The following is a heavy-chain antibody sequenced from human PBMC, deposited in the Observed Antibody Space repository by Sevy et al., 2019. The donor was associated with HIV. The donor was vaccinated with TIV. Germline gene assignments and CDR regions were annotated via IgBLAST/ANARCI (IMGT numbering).Heavy chain of an antibody. V-gene: IGHV3-11*06. Sequence: GGSLRLSCAASGFTFSDYYMSWIRQAPGKGLEWVSYISSSSSYTNYADSVKGRFTISRDNAKNSLYLQMNSLRAEDTAVYYCARDKGYSSSWYRDYYYYYGMDVWGQGTTVTVSS. J-gene: IGHJ6*02. CDR1: GFTFSDYY. D-gene: IGHD6-13*01. CDR2: ISSSSSYT. CDR3: ARDKGYSSSWYRDYYYYYGMDV.